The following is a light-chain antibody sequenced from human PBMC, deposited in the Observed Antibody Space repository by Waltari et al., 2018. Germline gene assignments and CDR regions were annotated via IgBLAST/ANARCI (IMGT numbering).Light chain of an antibody. CDR2: DVT. Sequence: QSALTQPASVSGSPGQSITISCTGTSSDVGAYDYVSWYQQHPGKAPKAVIYDVTKRPSGVSNRFSGSKAGSTASRTISGLQAEDEADYYCSSRTSSITWVFGGGTKLTVL. CDR3: SSRTSSITWV. V-gene: IGLV2-14*03. CDR1: SSDVGAYDY. J-gene: IGLJ3*02.